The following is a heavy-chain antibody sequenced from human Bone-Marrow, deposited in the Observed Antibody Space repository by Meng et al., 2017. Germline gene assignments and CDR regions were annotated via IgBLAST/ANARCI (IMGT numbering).Heavy chain of an antibody. V-gene: IGHV1-18*01. CDR3: AREGFICSGGSCYSGNWFDP. D-gene: IGHD2-15*01. Sequence: ASVKVSCKASGYTFTSYGISWVRQAPGQGLEWMGRSSAYNGNTNYAQKLQGRVTMTTDTSTSTAYMELRSLRSDDTAVYYCAREGFICSGGSCYSGNWFDPWGQGTLVTVSS. CDR2: SSAYNGNT. CDR1: GYTFTSYG. J-gene: IGHJ5*02.